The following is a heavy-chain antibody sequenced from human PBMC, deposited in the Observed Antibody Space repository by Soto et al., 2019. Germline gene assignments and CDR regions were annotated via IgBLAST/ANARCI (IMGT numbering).Heavy chain of an antibody. D-gene: IGHD3-22*01. V-gene: IGHV1-69*06. J-gene: IGHJ5*02. CDR2: IIPIFGTT. Sequence: SVNVSCKSSGGTFGSDSITWVRQAPGQGLEWVGRIIPIFGTTNYAQNLQGRVTISADKSTLTSYMELHSLTSDDTALYYCARDRTDSGYYTNWLDPWGQGTQVTVSS. CDR1: GGTFGSDS. CDR3: ARDRTDSGYYTNWLDP.